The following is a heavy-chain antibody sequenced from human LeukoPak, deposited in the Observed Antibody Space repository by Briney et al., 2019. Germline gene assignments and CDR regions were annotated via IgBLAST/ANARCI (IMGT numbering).Heavy chain of an antibody. J-gene: IGHJ4*02. CDR3: ARGSYTAFDLYFDY. Sequence: PGGSLRLSCATSGFSFSTQEMTWVRQAPGKGLEWVSYISSNSRTIYYADSVKGRFTISRDNTRNSVFLQLNSLRVEDTGFYYCARGSYTAFDLYFDYWGQGTLVTVSS. CDR1: GFSFSTQE. D-gene: IGHD3-3*01. CDR2: ISSNSRTI. V-gene: IGHV3-48*03.